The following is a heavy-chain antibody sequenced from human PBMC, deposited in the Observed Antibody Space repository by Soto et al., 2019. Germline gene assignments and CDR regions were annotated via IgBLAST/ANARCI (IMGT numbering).Heavy chain of an antibody. J-gene: IGHJ4*02. D-gene: IGHD2-15*01. CDR3: ARVPDIVVVVAASSPFDY. Sequence: ASVKVSCKASGYTFTGYYMHWVRQAPGQGLEWMGWINPSSGGTNYAQKFQGRVTMTRDTSISTAYMELSRLRSDDTAVYYCARVPDIVVVVAASSPFDYWGQGTLVTVSS. CDR1: GYTFTGYY. V-gene: IGHV1-2*02. CDR2: INPSSGGT.